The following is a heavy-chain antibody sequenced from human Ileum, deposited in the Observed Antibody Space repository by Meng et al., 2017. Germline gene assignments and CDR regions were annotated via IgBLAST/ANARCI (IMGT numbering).Heavy chain of an antibody. D-gene: IGHD3-10*01. CDR1: GDSITNHNL. CDR2: IPHRGSS. CDR3: LRGSGGSV. Sequence: QVQLRESGPALVKPSETLSLTCAVSGDSITNHNLWAWVRQPPGKGLEWIGEIPHRGSSAYNQSLKSRVSMSIDKSKNQFSLKLTSVTAADTAVYHCLRGSGGSVWGQGTLVTVSS. J-gene: IGHJ1*01. V-gene: IGHV4-4*02.